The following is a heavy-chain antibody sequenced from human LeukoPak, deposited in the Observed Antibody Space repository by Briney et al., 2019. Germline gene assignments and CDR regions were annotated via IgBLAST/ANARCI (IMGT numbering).Heavy chain of an antibody. CDR2: INHSGST. J-gene: IGHJ5*02. Sequence: PETLFLTCTVSGGSISSYYWSWIRQPPGKGLEWIGEINHSGSTNYNPSLESRVTISVDTSKNQFSLKLSSVTAADTAVYYCARGEHVLRFLEWLLTFDPWGQGTLVTVSS. CDR1: GGSISSYY. D-gene: IGHD3-3*01. V-gene: IGHV4-34*01. CDR3: ARGEHVLRFLEWLLTFDP.